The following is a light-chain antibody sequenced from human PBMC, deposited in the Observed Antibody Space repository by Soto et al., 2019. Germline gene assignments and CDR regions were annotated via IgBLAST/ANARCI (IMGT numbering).Light chain of an antibody. CDR3: ASWDDNLNAFV. CDR2: SNN. Sequence: QSVLTQPPSASGTPGQRVTISCSGRNSNIGTNSVIWHQHLPGTAPTLLIYSNNQRPSGVPDPFSGSKSGTSASLAISGFQSEDEADYYCASWDDNLNAFVFGTGTKVTVL. CDR1: NSNIGTNS. J-gene: IGLJ1*01. V-gene: IGLV1-44*01.